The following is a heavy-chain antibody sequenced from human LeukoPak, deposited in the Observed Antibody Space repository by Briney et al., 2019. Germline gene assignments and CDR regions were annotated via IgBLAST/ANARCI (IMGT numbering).Heavy chain of an antibody. D-gene: IGHD3-16*02. Sequence: PGGSLRLSCAASGFTFSSYDMHWVRQATGKGLEWVSAIGTAGDTYYPGSVKGRFTISRENAKNSLYLQMNSLRAGDTAVYYRARGGAYYDYVWGSYRILDYWGQGTLVTVSS. J-gene: IGHJ4*02. CDR1: GFTFSSYD. CDR3: ARGGAYYDYVWGSYRILDY. V-gene: IGHV3-13*01. CDR2: IGTAGDT.